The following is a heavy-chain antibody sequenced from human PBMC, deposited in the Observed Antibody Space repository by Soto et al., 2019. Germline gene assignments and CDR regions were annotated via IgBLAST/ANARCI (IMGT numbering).Heavy chain of an antibody. CDR3: ARGFVDSSGYFYY. Sequence: GASVKVSCKASGYTFTRYGISWVRQAPGQRLEWMGWINAGNGNTKYSQKFQGRVTITRDTSASTAYMELSSLRSEDTAVYYCARGFVDSSGYFYYWGQGTLVTVSS. CDR2: INAGNGNT. CDR1: GYTFTRYG. J-gene: IGHJ4*02. V-gene: IGHV1-3*01. D-gene: IGHD3-22*01.